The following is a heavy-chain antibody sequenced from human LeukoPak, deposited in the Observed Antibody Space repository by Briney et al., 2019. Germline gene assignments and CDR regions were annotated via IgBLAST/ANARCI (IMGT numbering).Heavy chain of an antibody. D-gene: IGHD3-10*01. CDR1: GFTFSSYG. CDR3: AKEVHPYDSGTYYFDY. V-gene: IGHV3-30*02. J-gene: IGHJ4*02. CDR2: IRHDGSNE. Sequence: PGGSLRLSCVGSGFTFSSYGMHWVRQAAGKGLEWVAFIRHDGSNEYHADSVKGRFTVSRDNSNNTLFLQMNSLRVEEMAVYHCAKEVHPYDSGTYYFDYWGRGTLVTVSS.